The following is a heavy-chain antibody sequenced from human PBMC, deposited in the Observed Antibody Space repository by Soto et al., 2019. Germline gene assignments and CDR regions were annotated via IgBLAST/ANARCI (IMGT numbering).Heavy chain of an antibody. CDR1: GGSANNANYF. J-gene: IGHJ6*02. CDR2: IYYSGST. Sequence: QVRLEESGPGLVKPSETLSLICSVSGGSANNANYFWNWIRHHPENGLEWIGYIYYSGSTRYNPSIKTRATLSIDTTKDQFSLRLNSVTVADTAVYFCARDADYGGSRGGMDVWGRGTTVTVSS. D-gene: IGHD4-17*01. CDR3: ARDADYGGSRGGMDV. V-gene: IGHV4-31*03.